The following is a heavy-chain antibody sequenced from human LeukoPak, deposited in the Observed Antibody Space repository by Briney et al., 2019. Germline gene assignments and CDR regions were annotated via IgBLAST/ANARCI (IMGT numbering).Heavy chain of an antibody. D-gene: IGHD2-15*01. CDR2: IIPIFGTA. V-gene: IGHV1-69*13. J-gene: IGHJ4*02. CDR1: GGTFSSYA. CDR3: ARSYINRYCSGGSCYTD. Sequence: SVKVSCKASGGTFSSYAISWVRQAPGQGLEWMGGIIPIFGTANYAQQFQGRVTITADESTSTDYMELSSLRSEDTAVYYCARSYINRYCSGGSCYTDWGQGTLVTVSS.